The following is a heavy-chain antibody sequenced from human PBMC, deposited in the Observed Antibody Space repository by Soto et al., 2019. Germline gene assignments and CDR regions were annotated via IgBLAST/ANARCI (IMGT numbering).Heavy chain of an antibody. CDR1: GDSFNDYY. D-gene: IGHD5-12*01. Sequence: VQLVQSGAEVKQPGASVKVSCKTSGDSFNDYYIHWVRQAPGQGLEWMGWINPNGGGTKYAQRFQGRVTVTRDTSIRTVYMELSSLRSDDTAVYYCARESGGATATLDYYYFYMDVWGKGTTVTVSS. J-gene: IGHJ6*03. CDR2: INPNGGGT. V-gene: IGHV1-2*02. CDR3: ARESGGATATLDYYYFYMDV.